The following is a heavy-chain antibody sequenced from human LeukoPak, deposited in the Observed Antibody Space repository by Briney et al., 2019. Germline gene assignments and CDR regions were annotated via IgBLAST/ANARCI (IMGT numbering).Heavy chain of an antibody. J-gene: IGHJ4*02. Sequence: SETLSLTCTVSRGSITSYYWNWVRQPPGKGLEWIGYMFYSGSTNYNPSLKSRVTISVDMSKNQFSLKLSSVTAADTAVYYCATLDYYDSSGYSEYWGQGTLVTVSS. V-gene: IGHV4-59*08. CDR1: RGSITSYY. CDR2: MFYSGST. D-gene: IGHD3-22*01. CDR3: ATLDYYDSSGYSEY.